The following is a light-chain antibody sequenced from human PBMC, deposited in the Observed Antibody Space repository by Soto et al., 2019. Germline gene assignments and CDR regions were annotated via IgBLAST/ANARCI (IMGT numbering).Light chain of an antibody. CDR2: DAS. CDR3: QQYDSLPQVIT. Sequence: DIQMTQSPSSLSASVGDRVTITCQASQDISNYLNWYQQKPGKTPKLLIYDASNLETEVPSRFSRSGSRTDFTFTISSLQTEDIATYYCQQYDSLPQVITFGQGTRLEIK. V-gene: IGKV1-33*01. CDR1: QDISNY. J-gene: IGKJ5*01.